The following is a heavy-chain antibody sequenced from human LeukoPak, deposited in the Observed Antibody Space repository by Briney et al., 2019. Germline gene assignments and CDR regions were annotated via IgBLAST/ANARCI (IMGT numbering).Heavy chain of an antibody. Sequence: GEPRKISCRGSGYSFTSYWIGWVRQVPGKGLEWMGMIYPGDSDTRYSASFQGQVTISAHKSISTAHLQWSSLKASETAMYYCARHGAGKAAAGTLGSDYWGQGTLVTVSS. D-gene: IGHD6-13*01. V-gene: IGHV5-51*01. J-gene: IGHJ4*02. CDR2: IYPGDSDT. CDR1: GYSFTSYW. CDR3: ARHGAGKAAAGTLGSDY.